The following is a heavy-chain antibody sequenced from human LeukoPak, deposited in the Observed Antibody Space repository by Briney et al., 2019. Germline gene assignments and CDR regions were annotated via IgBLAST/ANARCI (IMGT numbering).Heavy chain of an antibody. D-gene: IGHD1-1*01. J-gene: IGHJ4*02. CDR2: IIPILGIA. V-gene: IGHV1-69*02. Sequence: SVKVSCKASGGTFSSYTISWVRQAPGQGLEWMGRIIPILGIANYAQKFQGRVTITADKSTSTAYMELSSLRSEDTTAYYCARGVRVPLVYWGQGTLVTVSS. CDR1: GGTFSSYT. CDR3: ARGVRVPLVY.